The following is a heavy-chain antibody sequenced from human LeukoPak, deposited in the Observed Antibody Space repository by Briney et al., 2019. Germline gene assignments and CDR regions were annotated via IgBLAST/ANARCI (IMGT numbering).Heavy chain of an antibody. CDR1: GGSISSGSYY. V-gene: IGHV4-61*02. CDR3: ARDRVVVPAAIRADAFDI. D-gene: IGHD2-2*02. CDR2: IYTSGST. Sequence: SETLSLTCTVSGGSISSGSYYWSWIRQPAGKGLEWIGRIYTSGSTNYNPSLKSRVTMSVDTSKNQFSLKLSSVTAADTAVYYCARDRVVVPAAIRADAFDIWGQGTMVTVSS. J-gene: IGHJ3*02.